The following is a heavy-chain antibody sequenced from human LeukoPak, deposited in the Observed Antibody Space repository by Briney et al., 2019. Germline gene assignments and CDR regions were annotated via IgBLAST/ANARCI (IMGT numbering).Heavy chain of an antibody. CDR2: ISAFDGYT. D-gene: IGHD3-16*02. Sequence: ASVKVSCKASGYTFTNYGIGWVRRAPGQGVEGRGWISAFDGYTNPDPKLQGRVPMTTDTSTNTVYEELWSLRSDDSAVYYFSRCSYDSVWGSYRPRYFDYWGQGTLVTVSS. CDR1: GYTFTNYG. J-gene: IGHJ4*02. CDR3: SRCSYDSVWGSYRPRYFDY. V-gene: IGHV1-18*01.